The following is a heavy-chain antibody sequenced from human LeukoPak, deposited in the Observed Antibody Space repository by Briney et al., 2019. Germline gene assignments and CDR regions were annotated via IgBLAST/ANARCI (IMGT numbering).Heavy chain of an antibody. CDR1: VFTFSSYA. V-gene: IGHV3-30-3*01. J-gene: IGHJ4*02. Sequence: GGSLRLSCAVSVFTFSSYAMHWVRQAPGKGLEWVAVISYDGSHKYYADSVKGRFTISRDNSKNTLYLQMSSLRAEDTAVYYCARDPSSWYFDYWGQGTLVTVSS. CDR3: ARDPSSWYFDY. D-gene: IGHD6-13*01. CDR2: ISYDGSHK.